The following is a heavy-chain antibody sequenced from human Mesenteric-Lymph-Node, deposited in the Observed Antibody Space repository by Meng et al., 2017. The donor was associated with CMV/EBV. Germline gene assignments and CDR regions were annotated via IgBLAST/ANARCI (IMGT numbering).Heavy chain of an antibody. CDR2: IIPILGIA. CDR3: ARDRGYQYGMDV. V-gene: IGHV1-69*04. CDR1: GYTFTSYD. J-gene: IGHJ6*02. Sequence: SVKVSCKASGYTFTSYDINWVRQATGQGLEWMGRIIPILGIANYAQKFQGRVTITADKSTSTAYMELSSLRSEDTAVYYCARDRGYQYGMDVWGQGTTVTVSS. D-gene: IGHD5-18*01.